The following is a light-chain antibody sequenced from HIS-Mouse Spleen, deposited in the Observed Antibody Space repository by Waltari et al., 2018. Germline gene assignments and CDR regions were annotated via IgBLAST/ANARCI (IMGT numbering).Light chain of an antibody. J-gene: IGLJ3*02. CDR3: YSTDSSGNHNWV. CDR1: ALPKKY. CDR2: EDS. Sequence: SYELTQPPSVSVSPGQTARITCSGDALPKKYAYWYQQKSGQAPVLVIYEDSKRPSGIPERFLGSSSGTMDNLTISGAQVEDEADYYCYSTDSSGNHNWVFGGGTKLTVL. V-gene: IGLV3-10*01.